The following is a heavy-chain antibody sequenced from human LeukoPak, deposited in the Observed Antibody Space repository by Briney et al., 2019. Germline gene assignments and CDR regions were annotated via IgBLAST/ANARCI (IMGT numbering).Heavy chain of an antibody. CDR3: ARDNEDGTTLNY. Sequence: ASVKVSCKASGYTFTDYYMHWVRQAPGQGLEWMGWINPNSGGTNYAQKFQGRVTMTRDTSISTAYMGLSRLRSDDTAVYYCARDNEDGTTLNYWGQGTLVTVSS. J-gene: IGHJ4*02. V-gene: IGHV1-2*02. D-gene: IGHD4-17*01. CDR1: GYTFTDYY. CDR2: INPNSGGT.